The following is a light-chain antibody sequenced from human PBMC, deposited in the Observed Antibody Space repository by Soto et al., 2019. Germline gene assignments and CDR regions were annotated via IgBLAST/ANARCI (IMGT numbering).Light chain of an antibody. CDR1: QSLLHSNGYNY. J-gene: IGKJ1*01. CDR3: MQALQTPWT. CDR2: LGS. V-gene: IGKV2-28*01. Sequence: DIVMTQSPLSLPVTPGEPASISCRSSQSLLHSNGYNYLDWYLQKQGQSPQLLIYLGSNRASGVPDRFSGRGSGTDFTLKISRVEAEDVGVYYCMQALQTPWTFGQGTKVEIK.